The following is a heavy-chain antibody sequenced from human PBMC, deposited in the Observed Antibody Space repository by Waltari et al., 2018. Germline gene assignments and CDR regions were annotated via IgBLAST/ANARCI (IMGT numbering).Heavy chain of an antibody. CDR3: ARPWNSGWYYSGMDV. J-gene: IGHJ6*02. V-gene: IGHV5-51*01. D-gene: IGHD6-19*01. Sequence: DVQLVPSAAEVKKPGESLQISCQGYGFSFRDYRIAWVRQMPGKGLEWMGIIYGGDSDTRDSPSFQGQVTISADKSINTAYLQWSSLKASDNAMYYCARPWNSGWYYSGMDVWGQGTSVTVSS. CDR1: GFSFRDYR. CDR2: IYGGDSDT.